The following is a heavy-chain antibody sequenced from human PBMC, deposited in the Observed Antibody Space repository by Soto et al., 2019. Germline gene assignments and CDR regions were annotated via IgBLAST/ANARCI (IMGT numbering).Heavy chain of an antibody. J-gene: IGHJ4*02. Sequence: QVQLVESGGGVVQPGRSLRLSCTASGFTFSTHAMHWVRQAPGKGLECVAIVSFAGGSKSYADSVKGRFTISRDNSKNSLYLQMSGLTPEDTAVYYFASDQTVITTTGGGRIDHWCQGTRVTVPS. CDR3: ASDQTVITTTGGGRIDH. V-gene: IGHV3-30-3*01. CDR2: VSFAGGSK. D-gene: IGHD3-10*01. CDR1: GFTFSTHA.